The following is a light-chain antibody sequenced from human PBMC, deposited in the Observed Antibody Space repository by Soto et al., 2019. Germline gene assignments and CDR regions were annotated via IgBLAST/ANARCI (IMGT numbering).Light chain of an antibody. V-gene: IGLV1-47*01. CDR2: RNN. CDR3: AAWDDSLSGPV. CDR1: FSNIGSNY. Sequence: QSVLTQPPSASGTPGQRVTISCSGRFSNIGSNYVYWYQQLPGTAPKLLIYRNNQRPSGVPGRFSGSKSGTSASLAISGLRSEDEADYYCAAWDDSLSGPVFGGGTKLTVL. J-gene: IGLJ2*01.